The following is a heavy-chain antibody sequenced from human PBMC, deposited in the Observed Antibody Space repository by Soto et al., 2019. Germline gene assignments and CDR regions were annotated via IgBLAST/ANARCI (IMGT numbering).Heavy chain of an antibody. D-gene: IGHD3-10*02. V-gene: IGHV3-30-3*01. J-gene: IGHJ4*02. CDR3: ARDFSTYVFDY. CDR1: GFTFSSYA. CDR2: ISYDGSNK. Sequence: QVQLVESGGGVVQPGRSLRLSCAASGFTFSSYAMHWVRQAPGKGLEWVAVISYDGSNKYYADSVKGRFTISRDNSKNTLYLQMNSLRAEDTAVYYGARDFSTYVFDYWGQGTLVTVSS.